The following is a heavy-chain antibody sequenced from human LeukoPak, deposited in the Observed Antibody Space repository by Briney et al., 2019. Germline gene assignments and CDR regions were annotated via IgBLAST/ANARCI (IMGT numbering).Heavy chain of an antibody. V-gene: IGHV3-53*01. CDR2: IYGGGST. J-gene: IGHJ4*02. CDR1: GFTVSSND. D-gene: IGHD6-6*01. CDR3: AKDPSIAARYYFDY. Sequence: GGSLRLSCAASGFTVSSNDMSWVRQAPGKGLEWVSVIYGGGSTYYADSVKGRFTISRDNSKNTLYLQMNSLRAEDTAVYYCAKDPSIAARYYFDYWGQGTLVTVSS.